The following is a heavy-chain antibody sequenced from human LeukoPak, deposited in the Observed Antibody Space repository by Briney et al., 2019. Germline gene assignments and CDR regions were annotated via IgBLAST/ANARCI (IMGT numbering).Heavy chain of an antibody. Sequence: PSQTLSLTCAVSGGSISSGGYSWSWIRQPPGKGLEWIGYIYYSGSTYHNPSLKSRVTISVDTSKNQFSLKLSSVTAADTAVYYCASRGGSGLYYMDVWGKGTTVTVSS. CDR1: GGSISSGGYS. V-gene: IGHV4-30-4*07. CDR2: IYYSGST. J-gene: IGHJ6*03. CDR3: ASRGGSGLYYMDV. D-gene: IGHD6-19*01.